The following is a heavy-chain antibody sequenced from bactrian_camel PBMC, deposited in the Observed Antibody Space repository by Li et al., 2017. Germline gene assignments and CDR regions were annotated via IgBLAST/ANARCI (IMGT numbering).Heavy chain of an antibody. CDR3: AADVAYCPRNTLSPYSWQY. CDR2: YCNDGTA. Sequence: VQLVESGGGSVQSGGSLRLSCIYVTGYCMAWFRQAQATPREVVAAYCNDGTASYADSIKGRFTISKDNAGTTLTLQMNSLILEDTAIYYCAADVAYCPRNTLSPYSWQYWGQGTQVTVS. J-gene: IGHJ4*01. D-gene: IGHD3*01. CDR1: TGYC. V-gene: IGHV3S55*01.